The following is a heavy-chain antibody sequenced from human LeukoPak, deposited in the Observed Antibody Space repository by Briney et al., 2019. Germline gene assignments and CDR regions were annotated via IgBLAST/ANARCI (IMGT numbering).Heavy chain of an antibody. CDR1: GFTFSSYA. D-gene: IGHD3-10*01. Sequence: GGSLRLSCAASGFTFSSYAMSWVRQAPGKGLEWVSAISGSGGSTYYADSVRGRFTISRDNSKNTLYLQMNSLRAEDTAVYYCAKARQRYYGSGSYIQNDYWGQGTLVTVSS. J-gene: IGHJ4*02. CDR2: ISGSGGST. CDR3: AKARQRYYGSGSYIQNDY. V-gene: IGHV3-23*01.